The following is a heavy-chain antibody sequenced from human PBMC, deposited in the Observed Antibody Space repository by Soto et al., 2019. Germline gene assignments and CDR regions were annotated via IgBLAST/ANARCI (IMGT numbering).Heavy chain of an antibody. CDR2: IDPSDSYI. J-gene: IGHJ6*02. V-gene: IGHV5-10-1*01. CDR3: ARLQVVMELNGMDV. Sequence: ESLKISCKASGYSFNIYWIGWVRQLPGKGLEWMGRIDPSDSYINYSPSFQGHVTISADKSISTAYLQWSSLKASDTAMYYCARLQVVMELNGMDVWGQGTTVTVSS. D-gene: IGHD2-15*01. CDR1: GYSFNIYW.